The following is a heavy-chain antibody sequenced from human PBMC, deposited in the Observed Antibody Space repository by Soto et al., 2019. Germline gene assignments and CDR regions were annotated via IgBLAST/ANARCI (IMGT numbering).Heavy chain of an antibody. D-gene: IGHD5-12*01. Sequence: ASVKVSCKASGYTFTGYYMHWVRQAPGQGLEWMGWINPNIGGANYAQKFQGRVTMTRDKSISTAYMELSSLRSEDTAVYYCARGPTIHDAFDIWGQGTMVTVSS. CDR2: INPNIGGA. CDR3: ARGPTIHDAFDI. V-gene: IGHV1-2*02. CDR1: GYTFTGYY. J-gene: IGHJ3*02.